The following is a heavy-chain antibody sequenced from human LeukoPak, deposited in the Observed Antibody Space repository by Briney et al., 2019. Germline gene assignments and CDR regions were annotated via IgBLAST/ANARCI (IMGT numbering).Heavy chain of an antibody. V-gene: IGHV4-59*01. J-gene: IGHJ4*02. CDR3: ARDIREVGDSHYFDY. CDR1: GISITTYY. CDR2: IHYSGST. Sequence: SETLSLTCTVSGISITTYYWCWIRQPPGKGLEWIGLIHYSGSTTYNPSLNSRVTISIDTSKNQFSLHLSSVTGADTAVYYCARDIREVGDSHYFDYWGQGALVTVTS. D-gene: IGHD1-26*01.